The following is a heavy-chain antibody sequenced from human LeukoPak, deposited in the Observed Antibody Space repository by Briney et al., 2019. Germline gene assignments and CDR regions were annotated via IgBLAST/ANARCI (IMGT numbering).Heavy chain of an antibody. CDR2: INGDVTSR. CDR3: ARGGMLRGVPDV. Sequence: GGSLRLSCAASGFMFSNYWMNWVRQDPGKGLVWVSRINGDVTSRSYADSVKGRFTISRDNAKNTLYLQMNSLRHEDTAVYYCARGGMLRGVPDVWGQGTTVTVSS. CDR1: GFMFSNYW. D-gene: IGHD3-10*01. J-gene: IGHJ6*02. V-gene: IGHV3-74*01.